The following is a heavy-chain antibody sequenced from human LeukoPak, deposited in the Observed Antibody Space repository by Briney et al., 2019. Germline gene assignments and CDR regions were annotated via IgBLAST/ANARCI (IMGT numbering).Heavy chain of an antibody. CDR2: IYYSGST. Sequence: PSETLSLTCTVSGGSISGYYWSWIRQSPGKGLEWIGYIYYSGSTNYNPSLKSRVTMSVDTSKNHFSLKVSSVTAADTAVYYCARAVVVAATVKWFDPWGQGTLVTVSS. CDR3: ARAVVVAATVKWFDP. J-gene: IGHJ5*02. D-gene: IGHD2-15*01. CDR1: GGSISGYY. V-gene: IGHV4-59*01.